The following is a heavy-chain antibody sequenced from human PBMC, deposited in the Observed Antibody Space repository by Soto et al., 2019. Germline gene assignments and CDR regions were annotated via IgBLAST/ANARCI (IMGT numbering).Heavy chain of an antibody. CDR2: IIPIFGTA. V-gene: IGHV1-69*12. CDR1: GGTFSSYA. CDR3: ARGDYGDYVPGYYYYGMDV. Sequence: QVQLVQSGAEVKKPGSSVKVSCKASGGTFSSYAISWVRQAPGQGLEWMGGIIPIFGTANYAQKFQGRVTITADDXXRXAXXELSRLRSEDTAVYYCARGDYGDYVPGYYYYGMDVWGQGTPVTVSS. J-gene: IGHJ6*02. D-gene: IGHD4-17*01.